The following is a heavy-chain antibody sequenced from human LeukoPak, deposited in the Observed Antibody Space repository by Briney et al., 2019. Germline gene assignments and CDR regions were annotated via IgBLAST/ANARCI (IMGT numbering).Heavy chain of an antibody. CDR2: IIPIFGTA. CDR3: ATARQDDYYYYYDMDV. CDR1: GGTFSSYA. Sequence: SVKVSCKASGGTFSSYAISWVRQAPGQGLEWMGGIIPIFGTANYAQKFQGRVTITTDESTSTAYMELSSLRSEDTAVYYCATARQDDYYYYYDMDVWGKGTTVTVSS. V-gene: IGHV1-69*05. J-gene: IGHJ6*03.